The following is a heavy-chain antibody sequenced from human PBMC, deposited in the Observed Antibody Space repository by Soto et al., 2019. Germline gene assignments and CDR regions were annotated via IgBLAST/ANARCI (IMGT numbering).Heavy chain of an antibody. CDR2: MSPNSGNT. D-gene: IGHD3-9*01. J-gene: IGHJ6*03. Sequence: ASVKVSCKASGYTFTSYGISWVRQAPGQGLEWMGWMSPNSGNTGYAQKFQGRVTMTRNTSISTAYMELSSLRSEDTAVYYCARSETLRYFDWLSSTSYYMDVWGKGTTVTVSS. V-gene: IGHV1-8*02. CDR1: GYTFTSYG. CDR3: ARSETLRYFDWLSSTSYYMDV.